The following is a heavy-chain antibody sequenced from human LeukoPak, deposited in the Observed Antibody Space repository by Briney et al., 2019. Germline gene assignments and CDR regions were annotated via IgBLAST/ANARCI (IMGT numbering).Heavy chain of an antibody. D-gene: IGHD3-22*01. CDR3: ARAHYYDSSGPDY. J-gene: IGHJ4*02. CDR1: GYTFTGYY. CDR2: INPNSGGT. Sequence: ASVKVSCKAPGYTFTGYYMHWVRQAPGQGLEWMGWINPNSGGTNYAQKFQGWVTMTRDTSISTAYMELSRLRSDDTAVYYCARAHYYDSSGPDYWGQGTLVTVSS. V-gene: IGHV1-2*04.